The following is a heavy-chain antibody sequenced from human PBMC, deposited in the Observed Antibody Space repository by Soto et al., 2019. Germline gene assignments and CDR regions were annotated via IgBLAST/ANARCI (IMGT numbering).Heavy chain of an antibody. V-gene: IGHV3-30-3*01. CDR3: ARGMGSSWYLRQWGSSGRIDY. J-gene: IGHJ4*02. CDR2: ISYDGSNK. CDR1: GFTFSSYA. Sequence: QVQLVESGGGVVQPGRSLRLSCAASGFTFSSYAMHWVRQAPGKGLEWVAVISYDGSNKYYADSVKGRFTISRDNSKNTLYLQMNSLRAEDTAVYYCARGMGSSWYLRQWGSSGRIDYWGQGTLVTVSS. D-gene: IGHD6-13*01.